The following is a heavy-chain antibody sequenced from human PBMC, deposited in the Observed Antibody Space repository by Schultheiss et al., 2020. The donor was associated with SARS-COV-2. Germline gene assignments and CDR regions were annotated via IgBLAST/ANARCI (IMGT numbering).Heavy chain of an antibody. V-gene: IGHV3-30*07. Sequence: GGSLRLPCAASGFTFSSYAMHWVRQAPGKGLEWVAVISYDGSNKYYADSVKGRFTISRDNSKNTLYLQMNSLRAEDTAVYYCAKEAGTEDYFDYWGQGTLVTVSS. J-gene: IGHJ4*02. CDR2: ISYDGSNK. CDR1: GFTFSSYA. CDR3: AKEAGTEDYFDY.